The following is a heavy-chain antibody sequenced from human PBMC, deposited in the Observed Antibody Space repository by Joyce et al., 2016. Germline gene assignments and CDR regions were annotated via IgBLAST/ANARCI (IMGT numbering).Heavy chain of an antibody. CDR2: ISWGTNAI. V-gene: IGHV3-48*04. J-gene: IGHJ6*02. CDR3: ARDGAVASIRYYYGMDV. D-gene: IGHD2-2*02. Sequence: EVQLVESGGGLVQPGGSLRLSCAASGFTFSSYSMNWVRQAPGKGLGWLSYISWGTNAIYYAASVRGRFTISRDDAKNSLYLEMNSLRVEDTAVYYCARDGAVASIRYYYGMDVWGQGTTVTVSS. CDR1: GFTFSSYS.